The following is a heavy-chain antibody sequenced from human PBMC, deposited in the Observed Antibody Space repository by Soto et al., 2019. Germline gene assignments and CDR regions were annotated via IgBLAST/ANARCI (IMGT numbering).Heavy chain of an antibody. CDR1: GYTFGHFY. CDR3: ARDEGGYDILTGYYKAHHFDQ. D-gene: IGHD3-9*01. CDR2: ISPHNRNT. Sequence: GASVKVSCKASGYTFGHFYITWVRQAPGQGLEWMGAISPHNRNTNYAEKFRGRVTMTTDTSTTTAYMELRSLRSDDTAVYYCARDEGGYDILTGYYKAHHFDQWGQGALVTVFS. V-gene: IGHV1-18*01. J-gene: IGHJ4*02.